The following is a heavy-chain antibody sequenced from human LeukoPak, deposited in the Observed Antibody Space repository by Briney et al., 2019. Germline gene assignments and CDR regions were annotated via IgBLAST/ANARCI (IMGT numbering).Heavy chain of an antibody. CDR3: ARLLMYYDFWSGYLDYFDY. Sequence: PGGSLRLSCAASGFTLSRYEMNWVRQAPGKGLEWVANIKQNGSEKYYVDSVKGRFTISRDNAKNSLYLQMNSLRAEDTAVYYCARLLMYYDFWSGYLDYFDYRGQGTLVTVSS. CDR1: GFTLSRYE. D-gene: IGHD3-3*01. CDR2: IKQNGSEK. V-gene: IGHV3-7*01. J-gene: IGHJ4*02.